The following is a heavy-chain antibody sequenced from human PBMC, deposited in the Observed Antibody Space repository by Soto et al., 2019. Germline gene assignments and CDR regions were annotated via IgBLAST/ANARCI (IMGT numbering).Heavy chain of an antibody. CDR2: IYYSGST. Sequence: PLETLSLTCTVSGGSISSYYWSWIRQPPGKGLEWIGYIYYSGSTNYNPSLKSRVTISVDTSKNQFSLKLSSVTAADTAVYYCARDRGESSGYYGAAPAYYFDYWGQGTLVTVSS. V-gene: IGHV4-59*01. J-gene: IGHJ4*02. D-gene: IGHD3-22*01. CDR3: ARDRGESSGYYGAAPAYYFDY. CDR1: GGSISSYY.